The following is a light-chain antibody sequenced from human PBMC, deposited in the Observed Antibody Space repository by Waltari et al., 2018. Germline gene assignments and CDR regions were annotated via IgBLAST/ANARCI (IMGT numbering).Light chain of an antibody. CDR1: QSIDRW. CDR2: KTS. V-gene: IGKV1-5*03. CDR3: QEYKTYRT. Sequence: DIQMSQSPSTLSASVGERVTITCRASQSIDRWLAWYHPKPGKAPKLLIYKTSSLESGVASRFSGSGYGTEFTLTISSLQPDVFATYYCQEYKTYRTFGQGTKVEIK. J-gene: IGKJ1*01.